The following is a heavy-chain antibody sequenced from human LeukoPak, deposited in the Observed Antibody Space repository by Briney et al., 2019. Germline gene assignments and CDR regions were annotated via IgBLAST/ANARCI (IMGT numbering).Heavy chain of an antibody. J-gene: IGHJ4*02. CDR2: VSGSGGST. Sequence: WGSLRLSCAASGFTFSSYSMNWVRQAPGKGLEWVSAVSGSGGSTYYSDSVKGRFTVSRDNSQITLYLQMNSLRAEDTAVYFCAKGPLTEVAGTTWDSWGRGTLVTVSS. D-gene: IGHD6-19*01. CDR1: GFTFSSYS. CDR3: AKGPLTEVAGTTWDS. V-gene: IGHV3-23*01.